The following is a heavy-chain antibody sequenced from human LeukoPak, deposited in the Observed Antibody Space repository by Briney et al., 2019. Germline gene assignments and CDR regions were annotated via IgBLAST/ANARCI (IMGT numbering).Heavy chain of an antibody. CDR3: ARDRVLLWFGEPRFDAFDI. V-gene: IGHV4-4*07. D-gene: IGHD3-10*01. CDR2: IYTSGST. J-gene: IGHJ3*02. CDR1: GGSISSYY. Sequence: SETLSLTCTVSGGSISSYYWSWIRQPAGKGLEWIGRIYTSGSTNYNPSLKSRVTMSVDTSKNQFSLKLSSVTAADTAVYYCARDRVLLWFGEPRFDAFDIWGQGTMVTVSS.